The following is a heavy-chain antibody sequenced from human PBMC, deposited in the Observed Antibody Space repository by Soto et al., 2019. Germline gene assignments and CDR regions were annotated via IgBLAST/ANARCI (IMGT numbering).Heavy chain of an antibody. D-gene: IGHD1-26*01. CDR3: AASSGSKTPFDY. CDR1: GFTFTSSA. CDR2: IVVGSGNT. Sequence: SVKVSCKASGFTFTSSAMHWVRQARGQRLEWIGWIVVGSGNTNYAQKFQERVTITRDMSTSTAYMELSSLRSEDTAVYYCAASSGSKTPFDYWGQGTLVTVSS. J-gene: IGHJ4*02. V-gene: IGHV1-58*02.